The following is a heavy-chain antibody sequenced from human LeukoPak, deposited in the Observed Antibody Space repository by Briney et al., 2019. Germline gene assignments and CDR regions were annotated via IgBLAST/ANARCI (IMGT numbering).Heavy chain of an antibody. J-gene: IGHJ4*02. CDR2: INHSGST. CDR1: GGSFSGYY. CDR3: AREDGYRWDVAY. Sequence: SETLSLTCAVYGGSFSGYYWSWIRQPPGKGLEWIGEINHSGSTNYNPSLKSRVTISVDTSKNQFSPKLSSVTAADTAVYYCAREDGYRWDVAYWGQGTLVTVSS. D-gene: IGHD5-18*01. V-gene: IGHV4-34*01.